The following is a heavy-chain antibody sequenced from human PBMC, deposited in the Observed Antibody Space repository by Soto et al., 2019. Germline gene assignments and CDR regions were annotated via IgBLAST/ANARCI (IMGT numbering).Heavy chain of an antibody. V-gene: IGHV4-4*02. Sequence: QVQLQESGPGLVKPSGTLSLTCAVSSGSITSSNWWSWVRQPPGKGLEWIGEIYHSGSTNYNPSLKSRVNISVDKSKNEFSLNLNSGTAADTAVYYCARRGPGTLRIDSWGQGTLVTVSS. D-gene: IGHD1-1*01. CDR1: SGSITSSNW. CDR3: ARRGPGTLRIDS. CDR2: IYHSGST. J-gene: IGHJ4*02.